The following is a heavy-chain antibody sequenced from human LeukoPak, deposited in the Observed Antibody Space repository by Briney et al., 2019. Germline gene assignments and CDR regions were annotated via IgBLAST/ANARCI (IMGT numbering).Heavy chain of an antibody. CDR3: ARGRGITMIVVVMDY. J-gene: IGHJ4*02. Sequence: SVKVSCKASGGTFNSYTIIWVRQAPGQGLEWMGGITPIFGTANYAQKFQGRVTITADKSTSTAYMELRSLRSDDTAVYYCARGRGITMIVVVMDYWGQGTLVTVSS. CDR1: GGTFNSYT. D-gene: IGHD3-22*01. V-gene: IGHV1-69*06. CDR2: ITPIFGTA.